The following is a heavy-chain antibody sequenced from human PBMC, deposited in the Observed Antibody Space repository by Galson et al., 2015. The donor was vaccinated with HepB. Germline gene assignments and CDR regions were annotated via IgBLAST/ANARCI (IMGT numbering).Heavy chain of an antibody. J-gene: IGHJ4*02. CDR3: ARGVDTAMVNGY. CDR2: ISYDGSNK. CDR1: GFTFSSYG. Sequence: SLRLSCAASGFTFSSYGMHWVRQAPGKGLEWVAVISYDGSNKYYADSVKGRFTISRDNSKNTLYLQMNSLRAEDTAVYYCARGVDTAMVNGYWGQGTLVTVSS. D-gene: IGHD5-18*01. V-gene: IGHV3-30*03.